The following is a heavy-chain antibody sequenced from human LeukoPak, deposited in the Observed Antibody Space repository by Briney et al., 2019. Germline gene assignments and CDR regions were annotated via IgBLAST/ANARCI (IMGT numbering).Heavy chain of an antibody. CDR1: GYTFTGYY. CDR2: INPNSGGT. V-gene: IGHV1-2*02. J-gene: IGHJ5*02. Sequence: ASVKVSCKASGYTFTGYYMHWVRQAPGQGLEWMGWINPNSGGTNYAQKVQGRVTMTRDTSISTAYMELSRLRSDDTAVYYCARDIVVPAADRNWFDPWGQGTLVTVSS. CDR3: ARDIVVPAADRNWFDP. D-gene: IGHD2-2*01.